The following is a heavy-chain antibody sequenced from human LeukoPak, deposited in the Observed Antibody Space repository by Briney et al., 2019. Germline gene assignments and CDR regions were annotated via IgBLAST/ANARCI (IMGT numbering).Heavy chain of an antibody. J-gene: IGHJ4*02. CDR3: ATESRWYYFDY. D-gene: IGHD6-13*01. Sequence: ASVKVSCKASGYTFTGYYMHWVRQAPGQGLEWMGWISPNSGGTNCTQKFQGRVTMTRDTSITTAYMELSRLRSDDTAVYYCATESRWYYFDYWGQGTLVTVSS. CDR1: GYTFTGYY. CDR2: ISPNSGGT. V-gene: IGHV1-2*02.